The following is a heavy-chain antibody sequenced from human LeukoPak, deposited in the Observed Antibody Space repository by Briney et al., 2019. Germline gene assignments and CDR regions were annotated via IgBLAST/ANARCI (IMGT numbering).Heavy chain of an antibody. CDR1: GGSFSGYY. D-gene: IGHD2-15*01. CDR2: INHSGST. Sequence: SETLSLTCAVYGGSFSGYYWSWIRQPPGKGLEWIGEINHSGSTNYNPSLKSRVTISVDTSKNQFSLKLSSVAAADTAVYYCARGSKFVGFDYWGQGTLVTVSS. CDR3: ARGSKFVGFDY. V-gene: IGHV4-34*01. J-gene: IGHJ4*02.